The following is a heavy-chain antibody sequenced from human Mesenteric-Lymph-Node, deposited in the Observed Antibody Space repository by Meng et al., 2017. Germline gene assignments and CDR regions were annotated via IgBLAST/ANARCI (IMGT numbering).Heavy chain of an antibody. D-gene: IGHD2-21*01. CDR2: IYYSGST. CDR1: GGSISSGGYY. J-gene: IGHJ4*02. Sequence: VQLQASGPGPVKPSQTPSLTCTVSGGSISSGGYYWSWLRQHPGKGLEWIGYIYYSGSTYYNPSLKSRVTISVDTSKNQFSLKLRFVTAADTAVYYCAREGRSHQVGVSVYWGQGNLVTVSS. CDR3: AREGRSHQVGVSVY. V-gene: IGHV4-30-4*08.